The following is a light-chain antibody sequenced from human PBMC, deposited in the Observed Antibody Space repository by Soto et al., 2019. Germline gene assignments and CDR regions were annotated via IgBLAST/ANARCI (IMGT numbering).Light chain of an antibody. CDR1: QYIGKY. V-gene: IGKV1-39*01. CDR3: QQSYSAWT. CDR2: ATS. J-gene: IGKJ1*01. Sequence: DIQVTQSPSSLSASVGDRVTMTCRASQYIGKYLNWYQQKPGRAPKLLIYATSSLRSGVPSRFSGGGSGTDFTLTISSLQPEDFATYYCQQSYSAWTFGQGTKVDIK.